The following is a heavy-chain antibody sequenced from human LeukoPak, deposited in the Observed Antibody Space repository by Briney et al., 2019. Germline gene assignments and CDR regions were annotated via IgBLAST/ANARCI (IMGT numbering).Heavy chain of an antibody. D-gene: IGHD3-22*01. V-gene: IGHV4-59*01. CDR1: GGSFSGYY. CDR2: IFSSGST. J-gene: IGHJ3*01. CDR3: ARWPMTNLAFDV. Sequence: SETLSLTCAVYGGSFSGYYWSWIRQPPGKGLEWIGYIFSSGSTIYNPSLKSRLTISVDTSKNQFSLKLSSVTAADTAVYFCARWPMTNLAFDVWGQGTMVTVSS.